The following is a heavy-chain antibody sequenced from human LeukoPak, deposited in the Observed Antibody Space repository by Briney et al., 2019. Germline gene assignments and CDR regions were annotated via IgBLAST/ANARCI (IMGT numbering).Heavy chain of an antibody. D-gene: IGHD6-19*01. V-gene: IGHV3-23*01. J-gene: IGHJ4*02. CDR1: GFTFSSYA. Sequence: PGGSLRLSCAASGFTFSSYAMSWVRQAPGKGLEWVSAISGSGGSTYYADSVKGRFTISRDNAKNSLYLQMNSLRDEDTAVYYCAKLGSRDSSGSYWGQGTLVTVSS. CDR3: AKLGSRDSSGSY. CDR2: ISGSGGST.